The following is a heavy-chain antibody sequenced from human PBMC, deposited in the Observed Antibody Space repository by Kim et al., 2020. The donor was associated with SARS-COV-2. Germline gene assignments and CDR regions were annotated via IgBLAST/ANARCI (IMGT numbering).Heavy chain of an antibody. Sequence: RTYYADSVKGRYTSSRDNSKNTLYLQMNSLRAEDTAVYYCAKRLYSGYDYWGQGTLVTVSS. D-gene: IGHD5-12*01. CDR3: AKRLYSGYDY. J-gene: IGHJ4*02. CDR2: RT. V-gene: IGHV3-23*01.